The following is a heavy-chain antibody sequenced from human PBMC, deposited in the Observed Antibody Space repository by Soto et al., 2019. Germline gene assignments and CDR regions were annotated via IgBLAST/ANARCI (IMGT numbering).Heavy chain of an antibody. CDR2: IYNDGTT. CDR1: GLGVRNNY. Sequence: GGSLRLSCTAYGLGVRNNYMSWVRQAPGMGLEWVSVIYNDGTTYYSDSFKGRFTLSRDTSTNTLSLQMDSLRAEDTAVYYCVRPLPSGRNYGMDVWGQGTTVTVSS. V-gene: IGHV3-53*01. J-gene: IGHJ6*02. CDR3: VRPLPSGRNYGMDV. D-gene: IGHD3-10*01.